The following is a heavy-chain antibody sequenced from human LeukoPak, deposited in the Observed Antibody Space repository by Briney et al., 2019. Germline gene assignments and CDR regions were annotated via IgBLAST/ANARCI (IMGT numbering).Heavy chain of an antibody. Sequence: GGSLRLSCAASGFTFSSYGMHWVRQAPGKGLEWVAFISYDGGNKYYADSVKGRFTISRDNSKNTLYLQINSLRAEDTAVYYCAKDACGSDCYTIDYWGQGTLVTVSS. CDR3: AKDACGSDCYTIDY. CDR2: ISYDGGNK. V-gene: IGHV3-30*18. CDR1: GFTFSSYG. J-gene: IGHJ4*02. D-gene: IGHD2-21*02.